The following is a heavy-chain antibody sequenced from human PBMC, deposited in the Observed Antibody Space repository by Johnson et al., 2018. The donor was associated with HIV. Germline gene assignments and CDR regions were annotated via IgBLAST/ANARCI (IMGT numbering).Heavy chain of an antibody. Sequence: VQLVESGGGLVQPGGSLRLSCAASGFTFSSYDMHWVRQATGKGLEWVSAIGTAGDTYYPGSVKGRFTISRDNSKNSLYLQMNSLRAEDTAVYYCARDRLDSSGWYGTDVFDIWGQGTMVTVSS. CDR1: GFTFSSYD. CDR3: ARDRLDSSGWYGTDVFDI. J-gene: IGHJ3*02. V-gene: IGHV3-13*01. CDR2: IGTAGDT. D-gene: IGHD6-19*01.